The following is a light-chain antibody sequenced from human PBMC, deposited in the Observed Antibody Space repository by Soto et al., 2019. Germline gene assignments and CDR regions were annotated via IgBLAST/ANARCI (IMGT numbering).Light chain of an antibody. CDR1: SSDVGGYNY. CDR2: DVS. Sequence: QSVLAQPRSVSGSPGQSVTISCTGTSSDVGGYNYVSWYLQHPGKAPKLMIYDVSKRPSGVPDRFSGSKSGNTASLTISGLQADDEADYYCSSYAGSYSLVVFGGGTKVTVL. V-gene: IGLV2-11*01. J-gene: IGLJ2*01. CDR3: SSYAGSYSLVV.